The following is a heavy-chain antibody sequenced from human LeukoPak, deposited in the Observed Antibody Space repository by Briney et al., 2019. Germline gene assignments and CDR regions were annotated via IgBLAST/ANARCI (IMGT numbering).Heavy chain of an antibody. V-gene: IGHV4-34*01. J-gene: IGHJ4*02. Sequence: KASETLSLTCAGYGESFSSYFWSWIRQPPGKGLEWIGEINHSGSTNYNASLKSRVTISVDTSKNQFSLKVSSVTAADTAVYYCARSPRQRFGEFYRPRRSYYFDYWGQGALVTVSS. CDR3: ARSPRQRFGEFYRPRRSYYFDY. CDR1: GESFSSYF. CDR2: INHSGST. D-gene: IGHD3-10*01.